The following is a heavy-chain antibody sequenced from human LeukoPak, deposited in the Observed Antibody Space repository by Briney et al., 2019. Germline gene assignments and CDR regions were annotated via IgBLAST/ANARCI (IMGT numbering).Heavy chain of an antibody. D-gene: IGHD5-18*01. CDR2: VSYDGTKI. Sequence: GGSLRLSCATSGFTLTSYTMHWVRQAPGKGLEWVAVVSYDGTKISYADSVKGRFTMSRDISKDTLYLQMNSLKPEDSALYYCARDRVQIWSYVGTFDSWGQGTLVTVSS. V-gene: IGHV3-30-3*01. CDR1: GFTLTSYT. J-gene: IGHJ4*02. CDR3: ARDRVQIWSYVGTFDS.